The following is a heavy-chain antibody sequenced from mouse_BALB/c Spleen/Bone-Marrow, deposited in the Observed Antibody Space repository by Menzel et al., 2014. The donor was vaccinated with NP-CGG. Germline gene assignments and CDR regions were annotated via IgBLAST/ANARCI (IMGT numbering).Heavy chain of an antibody. CDR3: ARHITTVVADY. D-gene: IGHD1-1*01. CDR2: ISSGGSYT. V-gene: IGHV5-9-3*01. Sequence: EVQLVESGGGLMKPGGSLKLSCAASGFTFSSYAMSWVRQTPEKRLEWVATISSGGSYTYYPDSVKGRFTISRDNAKNTLYLQMSSLRSEDTAMYYCARHITTVVADYWGQGPTLTVSS. J-gene: IGHJ2*01. CDR1: GFTFSSYA.